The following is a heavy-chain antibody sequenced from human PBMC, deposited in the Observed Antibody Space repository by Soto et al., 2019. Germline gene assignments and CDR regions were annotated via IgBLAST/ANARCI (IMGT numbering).Heavy chain of an antibody. CDR2: INHSGST. D-gene: IGHD1-26*01. J-gene: IGHJ4*02. V-gene: IGHV4-34*01. CDR1: GGSFSGYY. CDR3: ARCMVGATQAYSFDY. Sequence: QVQLQQWGAGLLKPSETLSLTCAVYGGSFSGYYWSWIRQPPGKGLEWIGEINHSGSTNYNPSLTSRVNISVDSSKNQFSLKLSSVTAADTAVYYCARCMVGATQAYSFDYWGQGTLVTVSS.